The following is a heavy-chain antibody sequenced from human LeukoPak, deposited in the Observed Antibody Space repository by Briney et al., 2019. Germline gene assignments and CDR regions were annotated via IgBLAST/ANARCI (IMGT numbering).Heavy chain of an antibody. J-gene: IGHJ4*02. V-gene: IGHV1-18*01. CDR2: ISAYNGNT. CDR1: GYTFTSYG. CDR3: ARDRIPFSTAAMYSIY. Sequence: ASVKVSCKASGYTFTSYGISWVRQAPGQGLEWMGWISAYNGNTNYAQKLQGRVTMTTDTSTSTAYMELRSLRSDDTAVYYCARDRIPFSTAAMYSIYWGQGTLVTVSS. D-gene: IGHD1-26*01.